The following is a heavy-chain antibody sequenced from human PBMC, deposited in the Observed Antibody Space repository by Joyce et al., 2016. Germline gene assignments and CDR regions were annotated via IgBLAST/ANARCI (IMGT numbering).Heavy chain of an antibody. CDR3: ASTLPKFVFAHHYYYMDV. CDR1: GVSISSDAFY. CDR2: IYYTGST. Sequence: QLQLQDSGPGLVKLSETLSLICTVPGVSISSDAFYWAWIRQPPGKGQEWIGTIYYTGSTYFNPSLKSRVTIAIDTSKNQFSLHLSSVTAADTAVYYCASTLPKFVFAHHYYYMDVWGKGTTVTVSS. V-gene: IGHV4-39*01. D-gene: IGHD2-21*01. J-gene: IGHJ6*03.